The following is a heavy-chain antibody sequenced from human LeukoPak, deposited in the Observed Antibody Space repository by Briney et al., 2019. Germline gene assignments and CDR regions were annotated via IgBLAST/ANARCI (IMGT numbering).Heavy chain of an antibody. CDR2: ISAYNGNT. D-gene: IGHD2/OR15-2a*01. V-gene: IGHV1-18*01. J-gene: IGHJ4*02. Sequence: ASVKVSCKASGYTFTSYGISWVRQAPGQGLEWMGWISAYNGNTNYAQKLQGRVTMTTDTSTSTAYMELSSLRSEDTAVYYCARGLEYKENFDYWGQGTLVTVSS. CDR3: ARGLEYKENFDY. CDR1: GYTFTSYG.